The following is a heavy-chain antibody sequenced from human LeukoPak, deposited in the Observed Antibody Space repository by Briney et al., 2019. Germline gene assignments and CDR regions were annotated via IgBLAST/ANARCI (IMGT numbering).Heavy chain of an antibody. J-gene: IGHJ4*02. V-gene: IGHV3-7*01. Sequence: GGSLRLSCAASGFTFSSYAMNWVRQAPGKGLEWVANIKQDGSEKYYVDSVKGRFTISRDNAKNSLYLQMNSLRAEDTAVYYCARELVTKSLGYWGQGTLVTVSS. D-gene: IGHD4-23*01. CDR2: IKQDGSEK. CDR3: ARELVTKSLGY. CDR1: GFTFSSYA.